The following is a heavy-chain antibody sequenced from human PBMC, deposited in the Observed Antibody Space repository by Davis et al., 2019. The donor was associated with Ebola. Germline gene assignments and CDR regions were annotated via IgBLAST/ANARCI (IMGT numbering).Heavy chain of an antibody. Sequence: GESLKISCAASGFTFSSYWMHWVRQAPGKGLVWVSRIKSDGSTTIHEDSVKGRFTISRDNAKKTLYLQMNRLSHEDTAVYYCAREEYSSGNYYMDVWRKGTTVTVSS. J-gene: IGHJ6*03. V-gene: IGHV3-74*01. CDR2: IKSDGSTT. CDR3: AREEYSSGNYYMDV. D-gene: IGHD6-25*01. CDR1: GFTFSSYW.